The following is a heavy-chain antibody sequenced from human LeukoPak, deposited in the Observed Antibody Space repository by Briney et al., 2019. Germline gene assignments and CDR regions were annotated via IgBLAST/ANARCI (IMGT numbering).Heavy chain of an antibody. CDR3: AREVSGSYFDY. Sequence: GGSLRLSCAASGFTFSSYEMHWVRQAPGKGLEWVAFILYDGSKKYFADSVKGRFTISRDNSKNTLYLQMNSVRAEDTAVYYCAREVSGSYFDYWGQGTLVTVSS. J-gene: IGHJ4*02. D-gene: IGHD1-26*01. CDR1: GFTFSSYE. V-gene: IGHV3-30*04. CDR2: ILYDGSKK.